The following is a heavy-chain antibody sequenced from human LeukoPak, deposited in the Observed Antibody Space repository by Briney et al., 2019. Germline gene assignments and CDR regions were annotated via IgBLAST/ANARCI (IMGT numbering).Heavy chain of an antibody. D-gene: IGHD3-16*01. CDR1: GASINNYY. Sequence: SETLSLTCTVSGASINNYYWSWIRQPPGKGLEWIGSIYDSGSTYYNPSLKSRVTISVDTSKNQFSLKLNSVTAADTAVYYCARHYGPWGQGTLVTVSS. CDR3: ARHYGP. V-gene: IGHV4-59*05. CDR2: IYDSGST. J-gene: IGHJ5*02.